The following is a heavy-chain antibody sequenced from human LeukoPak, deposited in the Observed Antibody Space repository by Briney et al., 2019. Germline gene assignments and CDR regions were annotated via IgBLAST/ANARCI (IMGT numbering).Heavy chain of an antibody. Sequence: GASVKVSCKASGYTFTGYCMHWVRQAPGQGLEWMGWINPNSGGANYAQKFQGRVTMTRDTSISTAYIELTRLRSDDTAVHYCARGEIDVVVPNWFDTWGQGTLVTVSS. CDR3: ARGEIDVVVPNWFDT. CDR2: INPNSGGA. J-gene: IGHJ5*02. CDR1: GYTFTGYC. V-gene: IGHV1-2*02. D-gene: IGHD2-2*01.